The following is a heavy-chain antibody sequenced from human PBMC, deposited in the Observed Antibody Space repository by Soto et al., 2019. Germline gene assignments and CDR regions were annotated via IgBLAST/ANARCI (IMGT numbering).Heavy chain of an antibody. J-gene: IGHJ4*02. V-gene: IGHV3-11*06. D-gene: IGHD6-6*01. CDR2: ISSSSSYT. CDR3: ARDTAYSSSSSFDY. CDR1: GFTFSDYY. Sequence: QVQLVESGGGLVKPGGSLRLSCAASGFTFSDYYMSWLRQAPGKGLEWVSYISSSSSYTNYADSVKGRFTISRDNAKNSLYLQMNSLRAEDTAVYYCARDTAYSSSSSFDYWGQGTLVTVSS.